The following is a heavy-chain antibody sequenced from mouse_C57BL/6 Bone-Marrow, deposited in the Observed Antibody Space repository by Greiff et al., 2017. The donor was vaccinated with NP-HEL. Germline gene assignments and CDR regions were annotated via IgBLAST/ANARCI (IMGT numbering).Heavy chain of an antibody. V-gene: IGHV1-19*01. Sequence: VQLQQSGPVLVKPGASVKMSCKASGYTFTDYYMNWVKQSHGKSLKWIGVINPYNGGTSYNQKFKGKATLTVDKSSSTAYMELNSLTSEDSAVYYCARSRGCFDVWGTGTTVTVSS. CDR1: GYTFTDYY. CDR3: ARSRGCFDV. CDR2: INPYNGGT. J-gene: IGHJ1*03.